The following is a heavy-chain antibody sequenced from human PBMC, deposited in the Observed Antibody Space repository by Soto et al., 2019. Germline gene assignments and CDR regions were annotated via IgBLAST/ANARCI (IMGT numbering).Heavy chain of an antibody. CDR3: ARARDIVVVVAAPDAAFDI. V-gene: IGHV1-3*01. Sequence: ASVKVSCKASGYTFTSYAMRWVRQAPGQRLEWMGWINAGNGNTKYSQKFQGRVTITRDTSASTAYMELSGLRSEDTAVYYCARARDIVVVVAAPDAAFDIWGQGTMVTVSS. CDR2: INAGNGNT. D-gene: IGHD2-15*01. CDR1: GYTFTSYA. J-gene: IGHJ3*02.